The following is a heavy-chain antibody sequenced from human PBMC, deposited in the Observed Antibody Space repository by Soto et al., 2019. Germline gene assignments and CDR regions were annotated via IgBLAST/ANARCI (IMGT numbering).Heavy chain of an antibody. CDR2: IRSKPNNYAT. J-gene: IGHJ4*02. Sequence: HPGGSLRLSCAASGFTFSGSAMHWVRQASGKGLEWVGRIRSKPNNYATAYTASVQGRFTISRDDSKNTAYLQMNSLKIEDTAVYYCTNRKNYWGQGILVTVSS. CDR3: TNRKNY. V-gene: IGHV3-73*01. CDR1: GFTFSGSA.